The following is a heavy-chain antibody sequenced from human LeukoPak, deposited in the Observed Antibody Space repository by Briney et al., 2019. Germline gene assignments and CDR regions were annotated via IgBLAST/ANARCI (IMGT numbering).Heavy chain of an antibody. CDR1: GFTFDDYA. V-gene: IGHV3-9*01. CDR2: ISWNSGSI. D-gene: IGHD3-10*01. CDR3: AKRGIVIRAVIIIGFHKEAYYFDY. J-gene: IGHJ4*02. Sequence: GGSLRLSCAASGFTFDDYAMHWVRQAPGKGLEWVSGISWNSGSIGYADSVKGRFIISRDTSKNTVYLQMNSLRVEDTAVYFCAKRGIVIRAVIIIGFHKEAYYFDYWGQGILVTVSS.